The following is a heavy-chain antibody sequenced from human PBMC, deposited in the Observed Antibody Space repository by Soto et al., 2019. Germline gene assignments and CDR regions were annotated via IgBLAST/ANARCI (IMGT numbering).Heavy chain of an antibody. CDR3: ARRPYYDSSGYYGAFYI. J-gene: IGHJ3*02. Sequence: ISCKGSGYSFTRYWIGWVRQMPGNGLEWMGIIYPGDSDTRYSPSFQGQVTISAGNTISTAYLQWSSLKASDTAMYYCARRPYYDSSGYYGAFYIWGQGTMVTVSS. CDR1: GYSFTRYW. D-gene: IGHD3-22*01. V-gene: IGHV5-51*01. CDR2: IYPGDSDT.